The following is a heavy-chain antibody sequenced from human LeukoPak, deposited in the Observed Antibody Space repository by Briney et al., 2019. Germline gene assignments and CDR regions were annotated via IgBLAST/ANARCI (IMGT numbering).Heavy chain of an antibody. CDR2: ISGSGGST. Sequence: GGPLRLSCAASGFTFSSYAMSWVRQAPGKGLEWVSAISGSGGSTYYADSVKGRFTISRDNSKNTLYLQMNSLRAEDTAVYYCAKGALDCSGGSCTNWFDPWGQGTLVTVSS. CDR1: GFTFSSYA. D-gene: IGHD2-15*01. CDR3: AKGALDCSGGSCTNWFDP. J-gene: IGHJ5*02. V-gene: IGHV3-23*01.